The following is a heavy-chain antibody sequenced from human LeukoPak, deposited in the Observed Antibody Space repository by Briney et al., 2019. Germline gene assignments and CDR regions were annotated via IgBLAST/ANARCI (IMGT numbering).Heavy chain of an antibody. V-gene: IGHV3-7*01. J-gene: IGHJ6*02. CDR1: GFTIYSFL. CDR3: ARLSTVTTTHYYYYGMDV. D-gene: IGHD4-4*01. CDR2: IKEDGSEK. Sequence: GGSLRLSCAASGFTIYSFLVSWVRQAPGEGVGGVGHIKEDGSEKYYVDSVKGRFTISRDNPKNSLYLQMNSLRAEDTAVYYCARLSTVTTTHYYYYGMDVWGQGTTVTVSS.